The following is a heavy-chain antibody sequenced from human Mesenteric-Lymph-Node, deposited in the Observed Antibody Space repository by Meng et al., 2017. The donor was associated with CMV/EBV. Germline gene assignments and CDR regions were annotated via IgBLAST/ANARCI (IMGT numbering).Heavy chain of an antibody. J-gene: IGHJ4*02. Sequence: QVQFTQGGAGLLKPPETLSVPGAVYGGSFSGYYWNWIRQSSEKGLEWIGEINHSGSTTYNPSFTSRIIISVDTSTNQISLNMSSVTAADTAVYYCARGSSYDILTGYFDYWGQGALVTVSS. CDR3: ARGSSYDILTGYFDY. CDR2: INHSGST. V-gene: IGHV4-34*01. D-gene: IGHD3-9*01. CDR1: GGSFSGYY.